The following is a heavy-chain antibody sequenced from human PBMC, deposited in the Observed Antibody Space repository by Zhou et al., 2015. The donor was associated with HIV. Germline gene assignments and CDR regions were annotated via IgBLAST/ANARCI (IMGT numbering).Heavy chain of an antibody. CDR3: ARGPHNLAVAVPEWFDP. Sequence: QVQLVESGGALVKPGGSLRLSCAASGFTFSDYYMTWMRQAPGKGLEWISFISSSSSTIFNADSVKGRFTISRDNAKSSLFLQMNSLRVEDTAVYYCARGPHNLAVAVPEWFDPWGQGTLVTVSS. CDR1: GFTFSDYY. D-gene: IGHD6-19*01. CDR2: ISSSSSTI. V-gene: IGHV3-11*01. J-gene: IGHJ5*02.